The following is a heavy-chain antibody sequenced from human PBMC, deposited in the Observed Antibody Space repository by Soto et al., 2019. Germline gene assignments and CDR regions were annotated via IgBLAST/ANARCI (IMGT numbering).Heavy chain of an antibody. Sequence: ETLSLTCTVSGGSVSSNSYSWGWIRQSPGKGLEWIGFIYDGGITNYNPSLRSRVSISADTPNNQFSLNLRSVTAADTAVYYCAHQWEHWGHGTLVTVSS. J-gene: IGHJ4*01. V-gene: IGHV4-61*05. CDR3: AHQWEH. CDR2: IYDGGIT. CDR1: GGSVSSNSYS. D-gene: IGHD1-1*01.